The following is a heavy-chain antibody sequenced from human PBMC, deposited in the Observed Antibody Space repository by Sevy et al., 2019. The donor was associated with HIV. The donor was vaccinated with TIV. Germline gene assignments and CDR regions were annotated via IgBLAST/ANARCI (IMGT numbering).Heavy chain of an antibody. V-gene: IGHV4-30-2*01. D-gene: IGHD1-1*01. Sequence: SETLSLTCAVSGGSISSDNYSWSWMRQPLGKGLEWIGYIYHSGSTHYNLSLKSRVTISVDRSKNQFSLKLSSVTAADTAAYYCARDALTTGWFDPWGQGTLVTFSS. CDR3: ARDALTTGWFDP. J-gene: IGHJ5*02. CDR2: IYHSGST. CDR1: GGSISSDNYS.